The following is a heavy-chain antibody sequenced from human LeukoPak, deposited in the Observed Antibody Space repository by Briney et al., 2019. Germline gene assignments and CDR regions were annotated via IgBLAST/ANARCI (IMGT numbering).Heavy chain of an antibody. CDR3: TRATGLYYYGSGSYYNV. CDR1: GFTFGDYA. CDR2: IRSKAYGGTT. V-gene: IGHV3-49*04. J-gene: IGHJ4*02. D-gene: IGHD3-10*01. Sequence: GALRLSCTASGFTFGDYAMSWVRQAPGKGLEWVGFIRSKAYGGTTEYAASVKGRFTISRDDSKSIAYLQMNSLKTEDTAVYYCTRATGLYYYGSGSYYNVWGQGTLVTVSS.